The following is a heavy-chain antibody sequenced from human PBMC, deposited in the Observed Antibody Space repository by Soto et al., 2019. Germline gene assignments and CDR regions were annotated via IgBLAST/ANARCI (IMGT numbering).Heavy chain of an antibody. D-gene: IGHD5-18*01. V-gene: IGHV4-39*01. CDR3: ARHLAAEGYWYSYGLYNWFDP. CDR2: IYYSGST. CDR1: GGSISSSSYY. J-gene: IGHJ5*02. Sequence: SETLSLACTVSGGSISSSSYYWGWIRQPPGKGLEWIGSIYYSGSTYYNPSLKSRVTISVDTSKNQFSLKLSSVTAADTAVYYCARHLAAEGYWYSYGLYNWFDPWGQGTLVTVSS.